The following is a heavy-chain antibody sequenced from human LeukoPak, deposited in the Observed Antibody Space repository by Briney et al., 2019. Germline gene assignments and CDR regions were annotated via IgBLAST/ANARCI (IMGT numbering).Heavy chain of an antibody. D-gene: IGHD3-9*01. CDR3: ARDRLYYDILAGYYNWFDP. CDR2: ISPYNGKT. V-gene: IGHV1-18*01. Sequence: GASVKVSCKASGYTFSNYGISWVRQASGQGLEWMGWISPYNGKTEYAQRPQGRVTMTTDTATTTAYMELRSLRSDDTAVYYCARDRLYYDILAGYYNWFDPWGQGTLVTVSS. CDR1: GYTFSNYG. J-gene: IGHJ5*02.